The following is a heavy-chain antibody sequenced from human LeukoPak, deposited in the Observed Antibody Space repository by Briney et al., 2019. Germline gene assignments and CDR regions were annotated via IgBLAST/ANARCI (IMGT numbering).Heavy chain of an antibody. Sequence: GGSLRLSCAASGFTFSHYYMSWVRQAPGKGLEWVANIKQDGSEQFYLDSVKGRFTISRDNSKNTLYLQMNSLRAEDTAVYYCARESYDILTYYYYYGMDVWGQGTTVTVSS. CDR3: ARESYDILTYYYYYGMDV. J-gene: IGHJ6*02. CDR2: IKQDGSEQ. V-gene: IGHV3-7*01. CDR1: GFTFSHYY. D-gene: IGHD3-9*01.